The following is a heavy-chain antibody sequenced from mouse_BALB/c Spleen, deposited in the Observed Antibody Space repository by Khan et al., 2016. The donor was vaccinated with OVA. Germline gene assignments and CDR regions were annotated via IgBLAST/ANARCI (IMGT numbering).Heavy chain of an antibody. Sequence: QIQLVQSGPELKKPGETVKISCKASGYTFTNYGMNWVKQAPGKGLKWMGWINTNTGEPTFAEDFKERFAFSLETSASTAYLQINSLKNEDTATYFCARVYYMYGSWFAYWGQGTLVTVAA. D-gene: IGHD2-14*01. J-gene: IGHJ3*01. CDR2: INTNTGEP. CDR3: ARVYYMYGSWFAY. V-gene: IGHV9-3*02. CDR1: GYTFTNYG.